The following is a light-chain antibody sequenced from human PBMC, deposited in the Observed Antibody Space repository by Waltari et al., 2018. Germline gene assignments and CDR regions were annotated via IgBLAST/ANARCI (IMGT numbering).Light chain of an antibody. V-gene: IGLV4-69*01. CDR1: SRHSSNV. Sequence: LVLPQSPSASPSLGSSVTLTCTLSSRHSSNVITIHQQQPEKGPRYLMRVNSDGSHSKGADIPDRFSGSSSGAEHYLTISSLQSEDEADYYCQTGGHGTWVFGGGTKLTVL. CDR2: VNSDGSH. CDR3: QTGGHGTWV. J-gene: IGLJ3*02.